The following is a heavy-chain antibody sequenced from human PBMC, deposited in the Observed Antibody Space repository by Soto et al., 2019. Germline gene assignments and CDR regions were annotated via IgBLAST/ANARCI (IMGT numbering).Heavy chain of an antibody. CDR1: GGSISSSNW. CDR2: IYHSGST. V-gene: IGHV4-4*02. Sequence: QVQLQESGPGLVKPSGTLSLTCAVSGGSISSSNWWSWVRQPQVKGLEWIGEIYHSGSTNYNPSLKSRVTISVDKSKNQFSLKLSSVTAAGTAVYYCASLYGDSESLDDYWGQGTLVTVSS. J-gene: IGHJ4*02. D-gene: IGHD4-17*01. CDR3: ASLYGDSESLDDY.